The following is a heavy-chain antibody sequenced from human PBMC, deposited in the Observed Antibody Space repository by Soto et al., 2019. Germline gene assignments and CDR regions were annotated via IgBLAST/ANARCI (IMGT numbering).Heavy chain of an antibody. CDR1: GGSISGNNYY. Sequence: QLQLQESGPGLVKPSETLSLTCTVSGGSISGNNYYWGWIRQPPGKGLEWIGSIYYSGSTYYNPSLKSRVTMSVDTSKSQCSLRLSSVTAADTAVYYCARHPGYAVPTVYATHYFDYWGQGILVTVSS. D-gene: IGHD2-8*01. CDR2: IYYSGST. CDR3: ARHPGYAVPTVYATHYFDY. V-gene: IGHV4-39*01. J-gene: IGHJ4*02.